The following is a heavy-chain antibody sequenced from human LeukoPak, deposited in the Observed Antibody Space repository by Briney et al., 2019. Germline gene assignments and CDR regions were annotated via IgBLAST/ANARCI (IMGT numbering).Heavy chain of an antibody. J-gene: IGHJ5*02. CDR3: ARDLSMVQGVITPTGHWFDP. D-gene: IGHD3-10*01. V-gene: IGHV4-59*12. CDR2: VYYSGST. CDR1: GGSISSYY. Sequence: PSETLSLTCTVSGGSISSYYWSWIRQPPGRGLEWIGYVYYSGSTNYNPSLKSRVTISVDTSENQFSLKLSSVTAADTAVYYCARDLSMVQGVITPTGHWFDPWGQGTLVTVSS.